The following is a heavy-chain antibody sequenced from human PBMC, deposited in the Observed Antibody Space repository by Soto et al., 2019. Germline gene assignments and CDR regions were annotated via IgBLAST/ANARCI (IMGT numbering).Heavy chain of an antibody. CDR1: GYSISSGYY. CDR2: IYHSGST. Sequence: PSETLSLTCAVSGYSISSGYYWGWIRQPPGKGLEWIGSIYHSGSTYYNPSLKSRVTISVDKSKNQFSLKLSSVTAADTAVYYCASGMVRGVLYYWGQGTLVTVSS. D-gene: IGHD3-10*01. CDR3: ASGMVRGVLYY. V-gene: IGHV4-38-2*01. J-gene: IGHJ4*02.